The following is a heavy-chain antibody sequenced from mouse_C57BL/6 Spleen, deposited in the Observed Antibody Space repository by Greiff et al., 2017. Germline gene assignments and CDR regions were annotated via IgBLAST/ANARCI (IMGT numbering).Heavy chain of an antibody. D-gene: IGHD2-4*01. J-gene: IGHJ4*01. V-gene: IGHV2-9-1*01. CDR3: ARNNEYDRYAMDY. CDR2: IWTGGGT. CDR1: GFSLTSYA. Sequence: QVQLQQSGPGLVAPSQSLSITCTVSGFSLTSYAISWVRQPPGKGLEWLGVIWTGGGTNYNSALKSRLSISKDNSKSQVFLKMNSLQTDDTARYYCARNNEYDRYAMDYWGQGTSVTVSS.